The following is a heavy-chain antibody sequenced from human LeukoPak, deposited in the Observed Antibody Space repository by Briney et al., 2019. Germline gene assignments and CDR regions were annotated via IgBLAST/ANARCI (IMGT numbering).Heavy chain of an antibody. V-gene: IGHV3-21*01. CDR2: ISSSSSYI. Sequence: GGSLRLSCAASGFTFSSYSMNWVRQAPGKGLEWVSSISSSSSYIYYADSVKGRFTISRDNAKNSLYLQMNSLRAEDTAVYYCARVYYDFWSGYLTPDYWGQGTLVTVSS. CDR1: GFTFSSYS. D-gene: IGHD3-3*01. J-gene: IGHJ4*02. CDR3: ARVYYDFWSGYLTPDY.